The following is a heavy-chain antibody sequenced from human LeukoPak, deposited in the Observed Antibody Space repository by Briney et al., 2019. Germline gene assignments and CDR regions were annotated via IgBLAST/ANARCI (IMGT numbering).Heavy chain of an antibody. CDR3: ARDFDDTSGHVYYLPDY. Sequence: GGSLRLSCAASGFTFSSYSMNWVRQAPGEGLEWISYISFSSSTIYYADSVKGRFTISRDNGKNSLYLQMDSLRAEDTAVYYCARDFDDTSGHVYYLPDYWGQGILVTVSS. D-gene: IGHD5/OR15-5a*01. V-gene: IGHV3-48*01. J-gene: IGHJ4*02. CDR1: GFTFSSYS. CDR2: ISFSSSTI.